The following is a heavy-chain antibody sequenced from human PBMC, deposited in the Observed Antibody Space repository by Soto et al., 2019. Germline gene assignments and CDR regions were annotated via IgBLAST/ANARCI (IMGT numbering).Heavy chain of an antibody. CDR2: INHSGST. V-gene: IGHV4-34*01. CDR3: ARGEWLDP. CDR1: GGSFSGYY. Sequence: SETLSLTCAVYGGSFSGYYWSWIRQPPGKGLEWIGEINHSGSTNYNPSLKSRVTISVDTSKNQFSLKLSSVTAADTAVYYCARGEWLDPCGQGPLVTVYS. J-gene: IGHJ5*02.